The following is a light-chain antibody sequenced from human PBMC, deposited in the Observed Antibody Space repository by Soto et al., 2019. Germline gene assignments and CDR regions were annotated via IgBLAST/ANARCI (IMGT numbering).Light chain of an antibody. Sequence: DIPKTQSPSTLAASVGDRVTITCRASQSISSWLAWYQQKPGKAPNLLLYDASSLETGVPSRFSCSGSGTEFTLTISSLQPDDFATYYCQQYNSYSQTFGQGTKVEIK. CDR3: QQYNSYSQT. CDR2: DAS. V-gene: IGKV1-5*01. CDR1: QSISSW. J-gene: IGKJ1*01.